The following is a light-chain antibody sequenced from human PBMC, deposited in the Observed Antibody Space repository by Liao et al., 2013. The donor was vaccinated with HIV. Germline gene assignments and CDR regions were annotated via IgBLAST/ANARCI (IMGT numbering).Light chain of an antibody. CDR1: NIGSKN. Sequence: SYELTQPPSVSVAPGKTARITCGGNNIGSKNVHWYQQKPGQAPMLVIYYDSDRPSGIPERFSGSNSGNTATLNISRVEAGDEADYYCQVWDTSDHGVFGGGTKLTVL. CDR2: YDS. CDR3: QVWDTSDHGV. J-gene: IGLJ3*02. V-gene: IGLV3-21*04.